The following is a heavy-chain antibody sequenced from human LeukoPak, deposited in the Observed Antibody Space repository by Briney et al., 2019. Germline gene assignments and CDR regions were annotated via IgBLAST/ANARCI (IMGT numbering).Heavy chain of an antibody. CDR2: INHSGST. CDR3: ARGQSGTAIPRAGRYFDL. Sequence: SETLSLTCAVYGGSFSRYYWSWIRQPPGKGLEWIGEINHSGSTNYNPSLKSRVTISVDTSKNQFSLKLSSVTAADTAVYYCARGQSGTAIPRAGRYFDLWGRGTLVTVSS. V-gene: IGHV4-34*01. D-gene: IGHD5-18*01. J-gene: IGHJ2*01. CDR1: GGSFSRYY.